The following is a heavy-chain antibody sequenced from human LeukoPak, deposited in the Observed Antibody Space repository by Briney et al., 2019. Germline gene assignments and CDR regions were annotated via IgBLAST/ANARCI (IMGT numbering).Heavy chain of an antibody. D-gene: IGHD3-22*01. CDR2: ITWDGGNN. CDR3: AKATSGDYYDSSGYYYFDY. CDR1: GFTFSSYG. J-gene: IGHJ4*02. Sequence: GGSLRLSCAASGFTFSSYGMSWVRQAPGKGLEWVSLITWDGGNNYYADSVKGRFTISRDNSKNSLYLQMNSLRAEDTALYYCAKATSGDYYDSSGYYYFDYWGQGTLVTVSS. V-gene: IGHV3-43D*03.